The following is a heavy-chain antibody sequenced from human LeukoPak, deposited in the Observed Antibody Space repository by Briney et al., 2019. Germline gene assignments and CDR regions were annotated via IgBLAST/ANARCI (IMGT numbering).Heavy chain of an antibody. J-gene: IGHJ4*02. Sequence: GGSLRLSCAASGFTFSSSDMHWVRQPTGKGLEWVSAIGTIGDTYYPGSVKGRFTISRENAKNTLYLQMNSLRAGDAAVYYCVRGPMVRTNLFDYWGQGTLVTVSS. CDR1: GFTFSSSD. D-gene: IGHD3-10*01. V-gene: IGHV3-13*01. CDR2: IGTIGDT. CDR3: VRGPMVRTNLFDY.